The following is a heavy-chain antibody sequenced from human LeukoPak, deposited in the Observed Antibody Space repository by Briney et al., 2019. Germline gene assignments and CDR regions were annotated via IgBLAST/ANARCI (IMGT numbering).Heavy chain of an antibody. CDR3: AIGDY. V-gene: IGHV3-30-3*01. CDR1: GFTFSSYA. CDR2: ISYDGSNK. Sequence: PGGSLRLSCAASGFTFSSYAMHWVRQAPGKGLEWVAVISYDGSNKYYADSVKGRFTISRDNSKNTLYLQMNSPRAEDTAVYYCAIGDYWGQGTLVTVSS. J-gene: IGHJ4*02.